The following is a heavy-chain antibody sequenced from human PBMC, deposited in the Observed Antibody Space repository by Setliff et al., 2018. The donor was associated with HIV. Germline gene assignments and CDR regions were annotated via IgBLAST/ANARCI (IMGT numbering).Heavy chain of an antibody. Sequence: PGGSLRLSCAVSGFTFSSHWMVWVRQAPGKGLGWVANINQDGSEKNYVDSVKGRFAISRDNSKNTLYLQMNSLRAEDTAVYYCAKTPLYWGQGTLVTVSS. V-gene: IGHV3-7*03. CDR1: GFTFSSHW. J-gene: IGHJ4*02. CDR3: AKTPLY. CDR2: INQDGSEK.